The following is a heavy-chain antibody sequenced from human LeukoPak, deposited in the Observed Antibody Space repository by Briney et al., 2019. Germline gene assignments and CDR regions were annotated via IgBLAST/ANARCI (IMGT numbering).Heavy chain of an antibody. V-gene: IGHV1-69*05. J-gene: IGHJ4*02. Sequence: SVKVSCKASGGTFSSYAISWVRQAPGQGLEWMGGIIPILGAANYAQKFQGRVTITTDESTSTAYMELSSLRSESTAVYYCARAYGSGSYYSDYFDYWGQGALVTVSS. CDR2: IIPILGAA. D-gene: IGHD3-10*01. CDR1: GGTFSSYA. CDR3: ARAYGSGSYYSDYFDY.